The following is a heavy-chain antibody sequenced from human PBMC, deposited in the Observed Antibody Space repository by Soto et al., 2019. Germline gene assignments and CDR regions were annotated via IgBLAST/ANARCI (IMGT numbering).Heavy chain of an antibody. Sequence: QVQLVESGGGVVQSGRSLRLSCAASGFTFGTYGMHWVRQAPGKGPEWVAVISNDASNKYYADSVKGRFTISRDDSKNTMYLQMNSVRAEDTAVYYCAKDRSPVVDSVFGHWGQGTLVTVSA. V-gene: IGHV3-30*18. J-gene: IGHJ4*02. CDR3: AKDRSPVVDSVFGH. CDR1: GFTFGTYG. CDR2: ISNDASNK. D-gene: IGHD2-15*01.